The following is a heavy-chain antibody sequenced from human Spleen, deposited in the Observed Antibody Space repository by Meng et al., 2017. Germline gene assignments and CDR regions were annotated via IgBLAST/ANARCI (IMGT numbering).Heavy chain of an antibody. Sequence: QPQLQESGPGLVRPSEALSLTCSVSGGSISTSGYYWGWIRQPPGKGLEWIGSIGHSGFTYYTPSLKSRVTVSIDTSRNQFSLWLTSVTAADTAVYYCVRSSAWVRTGFDPWGHGTLVTVSS. J-gene: IGHJ5*02. V-gene: IGHV4-39*01. CDR1: GGSISTSGYY. CDR2: IGHSGFT. CDR3: VRSSAWVRTGFDP. D-gene: IGHD6-19*01.